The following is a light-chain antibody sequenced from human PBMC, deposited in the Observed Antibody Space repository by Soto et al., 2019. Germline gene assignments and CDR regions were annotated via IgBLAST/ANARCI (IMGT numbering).Light chain of an antibody. CDR1: QSVSSY. CDR3: HQRGSWPRGT. J-gene: IGKJ1*01. Sequence: EIVLTQSPATLSLSPGETATLSCRASQSVSSYLAWYPQKPGQAPRLLIYDASNRATGIPARFSGSGSGTDFTLTISSLEPEDFAVYYCHQRGSWPRGTFGQGTKVEIK. V-gene: IGKV3-11*01. CDR2: DAS.